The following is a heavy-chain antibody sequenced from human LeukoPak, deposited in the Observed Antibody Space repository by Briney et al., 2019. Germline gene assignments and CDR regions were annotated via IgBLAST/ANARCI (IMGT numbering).Heavy chain of an antibody. CDR3: AMAYSSSWYYFDY. CDR2: IYYSGST. CDR1: GGSIRGYF. V-gene: IGHV4-59*01. J-gene: IGHJ4*02. Sequence: SQTLSLTCTVSGGSIRGYFWTWIRQPPGKGLEWIGYIYYSGSTNYNPSLKSRVTIAVDTSKNQFSLRLNSVTAADTAVYYCAMAYSSSWYYFDYWGQGTLVTVSS. D-gene: IGHD6-13*01.